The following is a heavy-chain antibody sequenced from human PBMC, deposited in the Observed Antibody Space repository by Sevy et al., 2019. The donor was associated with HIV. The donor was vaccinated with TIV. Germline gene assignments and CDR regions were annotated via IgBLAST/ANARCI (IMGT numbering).Heavy chain of an antibody. CDR1: GFTFGSYG. V-gene: IGHV3-33*01. J-gene: IGHJ4*02. CDR2: IWFDRSNQ. D-gene: IGHD6-19*01. Sequence: GGSLRLSCAASGFTFGSYGMHWVRQAPGKGLEWVAVIWFDRSNQYYGDSVKGRFTISRDNSKNTVYLHMNSLRVDDTAVYYCARESGSDWYLDFWGQGTLVTVSS. CDR3: ARESGSDWYLDF.